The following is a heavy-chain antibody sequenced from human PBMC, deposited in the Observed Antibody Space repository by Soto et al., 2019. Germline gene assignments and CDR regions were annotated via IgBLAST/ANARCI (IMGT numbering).Heavy chain of an antibody. CDR3: TTGPTYYYGSGSYFSVDY. CDR2: IKSKTDGGTT. Sequence: PGGSLRLSCAASGFTFSNAWMSWVRQAPGKGLEWVGRIKSKTDGGTTDYAAPVKGRFTISRDDSKNTLYLQMNSLKTEDTAVYYCTTGPTYYYGSGSYFSVDYWGQGTLVTVSS. CDR1: GFTFSNAW. J-gene: IGHJ4*02. D-gene: IGHD3-10*01. V-gene: IGHV3-15*01.